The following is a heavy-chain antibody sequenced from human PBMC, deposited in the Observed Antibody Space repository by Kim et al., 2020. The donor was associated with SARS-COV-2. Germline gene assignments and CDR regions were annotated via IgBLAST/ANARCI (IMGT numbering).Heavy chain of an antibody. CDR1: GFTFSSYG. J-gene: IGHJ4*02. CDR3: AKTYDHTVNFDY. Sequence: GGSLRLSCAASGFTFSSYGMHWVRQAPDKGLEWVAVISYDGSNKYYADSVKGRFTISRDNSKNTLYLQMNSLRAEDTAVYYCAKTYDHTVNFDYWGQGTLVTVSS. V-gene: IGHV3-30*18. CDR2: ISYDGSNK. D-gene: IGHD4-17*01.